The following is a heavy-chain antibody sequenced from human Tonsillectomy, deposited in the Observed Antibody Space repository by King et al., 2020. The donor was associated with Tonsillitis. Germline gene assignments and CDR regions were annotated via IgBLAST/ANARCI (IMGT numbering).Heavy chain of an antibody. J-gene: IGHJ4*02. V-gene: IGHV3-23*04. CDR2: ISGSGDLT. Sequence: DVQLVESGGDLVQPGGSLRLSCAASGFTFSNSAMTWVRQAPGKGLEWVSTISGSGDLTKYAESVKGRFIISRDNSQNTLFLQMNSLRVEDTAVYYCAKVRRDWGQGILVTVSS. CDR1: GFTFSNSA. CDR3: AKVRRD.